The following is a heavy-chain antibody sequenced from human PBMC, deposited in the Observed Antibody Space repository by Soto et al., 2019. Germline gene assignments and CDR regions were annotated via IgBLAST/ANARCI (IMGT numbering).Heavy chain of an antibody. CDR1: GGSISSGGYY. CDR2: IYYSGST. V-gene: IGHV4-31*03. CDR3: GGGTSYGSGGSCSSAFDM. Sequence: SETLSLTCTVSGGSISSGGYYWSWIRQHPGKGLEWIGYIYYSGSTYYNPSLKSRVTISVDTSKNQFSLKLSSVTAADTAVYYFGGGTSYGSGGSCSSAFDMWGKGKMVTVSS. D-gene: IGHD2-15*01. J-gene: IGHJ3*02.